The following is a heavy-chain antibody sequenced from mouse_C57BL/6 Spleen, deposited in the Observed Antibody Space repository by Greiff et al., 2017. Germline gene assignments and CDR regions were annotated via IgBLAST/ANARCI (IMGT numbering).Heavy chain of an antibody. CDR3: ARHGYDYGAMDY. V-gene: IGHV5-9*04. CDR2: ISGGGGNT. D-gene: IGHD2-4*01. J-gene: IGHJ4*01. Sequence: EVQLVESGGGLVKPGGSLKLSCAASGFTFSSYTMSWVRQTPEKRLEWVATISGGGGNTYYPDSVKGRFTISRDNAKNTLYLQMRSLRSEDTAVYYCARHGYDYGAMDYGGQGTSVTVS. CDR1: GFTFSSYT.